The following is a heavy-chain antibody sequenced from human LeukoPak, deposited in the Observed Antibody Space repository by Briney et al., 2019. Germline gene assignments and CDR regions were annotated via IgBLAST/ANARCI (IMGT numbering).Heavy chain of an antibody. Sequence: SETLSPTCTVSGGSISSSSYYWGWIRQPPGKGLEWIGSIYYSGSTYYNPSLKSRVTISVDTSKNQFSLKLSSVTAADTAVYYCARPSDSGSLLCGFDYWGQGTLVTVSS. D-gene: IGHD1-26*01. J-gene: IGHJ4*02. CDR3: ARPSDSGSLLCGFDY. CDR2: IYYSGST. V-gene: IGHV4-39*01. CDR1: GGSISSSSYY.